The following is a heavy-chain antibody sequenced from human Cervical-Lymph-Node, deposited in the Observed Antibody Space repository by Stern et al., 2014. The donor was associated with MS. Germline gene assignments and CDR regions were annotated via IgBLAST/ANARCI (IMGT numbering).Heavy chain of an antibody. Sequence: QVQLVQSGPEVKKPGSSVKVSCKASGGTFSYYALSWVRQAPGQGLEWMGGIIHIIGKENSAKTCQARPTIPADEPPRTAYMNLSSLKPEPTPFYYWAKNPRHANGSPFAFDIWGQGTMVTVSS. V-gene: IGHV1-69*01. CDR1: GGTFSYYA. CDR2: IIHIIGKE. CDR3: AKNPRHANGSPFAFDI. D-gene: IGHD1-26*01. J-gene: IGHJ3*02.